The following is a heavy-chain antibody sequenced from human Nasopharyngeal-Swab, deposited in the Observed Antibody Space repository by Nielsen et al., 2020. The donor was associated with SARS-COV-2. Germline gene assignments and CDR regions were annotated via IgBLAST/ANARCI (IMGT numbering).Heavy chain of an antibody. V-gene: IGHV3-74*01. D-gene: IGHD7-27*01. J-gene: IGHJ4*02. Sequence: GGSLPLSCAVSGFTFSDSWMHWVRQAPGKGLVWVSRINSDGSRTGYADSVKGRFTISRDSAKNTVYLQMNSLRAEDTAVYYCARDFDKTGDWGQGTLVTVSS. CDR3: ARDFDKTGD. CDR2: INSDGSRT. CDR1: GFTFSDSW.